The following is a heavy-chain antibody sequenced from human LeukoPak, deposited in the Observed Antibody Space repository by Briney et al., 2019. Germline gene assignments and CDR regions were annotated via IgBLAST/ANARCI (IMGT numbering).Heavy chain of an antibody. CDR3: ARSHCSSTSCYAGNYYYYYGMDV. Sequence: SETLSLTCTVSGGSISSYYWSWIRQPPGKGLEWIGYIYYSGSTNYNPSLKSRVTISVDTSKNQFSLKLSSVTAADTAVYYCARSHCSSTSCYAGNYYYYYGMDVWGQGTTVTVSS. CDR2: IYYSGST. D-gene: IGHD2-2*01. CDR1: GGSISSYY. V-gene: IGHV4-59*12. J-gene: IGHJ6*02.